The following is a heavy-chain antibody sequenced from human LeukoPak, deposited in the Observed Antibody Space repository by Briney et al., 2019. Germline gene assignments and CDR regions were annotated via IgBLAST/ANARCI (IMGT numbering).Heavy chain of an antibody. J-gene: IGHJ4*02. Sequence: GGSLRLSCAASGFTFSNYAMNWVRQAPGKGLEWVAVLIGSSGATDYADSVKGRFTISRDNSKNTLFLQMNSLRAEDTAIYYSAKGAYDYIEIAYFDYWGQGALVTVSS. CDR2: LIGSSGAT. CDR3: AKGAYDYIEIAYFDY. D-gene: IGHD5-12*01. V-gene: IGHV3-23*01. CDR1: GFTFSNYA.